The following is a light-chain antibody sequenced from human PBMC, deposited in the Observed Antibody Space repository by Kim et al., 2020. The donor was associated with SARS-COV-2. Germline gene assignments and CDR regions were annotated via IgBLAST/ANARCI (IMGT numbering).Light chain of an antibody. Sequence: SSELTQDPAVSVALGQTVRITCQGDSLRNYYASWYQQKSRQAPLLVIYGRNNRPSGIPDRFSGSSSGNTVSLTITGAQAEDEADYHCASRDSSGQHLLFG. CDR2: GRN. CDR1: SLRNYY. V-gene: IGLV3-19*01. J-gene: IGLJ3*02. CDR3: ASRDSSGQHLL.